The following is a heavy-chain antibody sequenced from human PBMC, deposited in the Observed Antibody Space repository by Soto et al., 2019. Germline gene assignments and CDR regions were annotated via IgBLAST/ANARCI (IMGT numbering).Heavy chain of an antibody. CDR1: GYTFTSYY. CDR2: INTSGGST. D-gene: IGHD6-13*01. CDR3: ARPGYSSSWTLTGAFDI. Sequence: GASVKVSWKASGYTFTSYYMHWVRQAPGQSFEWMGIINTSGGSTSYAQKFQCRVTMTRDTSTSTVYMELSSLRSEDTAVYYCARPGYSSSWTLTGAFDIWGQGTMVTVSS. J-gene: IGHJ3*02. V-gene: IGHV1-46*01.